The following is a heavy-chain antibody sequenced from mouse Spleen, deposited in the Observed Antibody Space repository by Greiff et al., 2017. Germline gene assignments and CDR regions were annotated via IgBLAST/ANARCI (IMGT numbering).Heavy chain of an antibody. J-gene: IGHJ4*01. V-gene: IGHV5-17*01. CDR2: ISSGSSTI. CDR1: GFTFSDYG. D-gene: IGHD2-13*01. Sequence: EVMLVESGGGLVKPGGSLKLSCAASGFTFSDYGMHWVRQAPEKGLEWVAYISSGSSTIYYADTVKGRFTISRDNAKNTLFLQMTSLRSEDTAMYYCARMDYTWGDYWGQGTSVTVSS. CDR3: ARMDYTWGDY.